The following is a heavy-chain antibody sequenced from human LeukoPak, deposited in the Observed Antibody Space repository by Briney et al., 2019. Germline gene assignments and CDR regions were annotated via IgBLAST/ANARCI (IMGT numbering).Heavy chain of an antibody. V-gene: IGHV4-4*02. CDR2: IHHSGST. J-gene: IGHJ4*02. CDR3: AREFVQGSSLPYFDC. CDR1: GFTFSSYA. Sequence: GSLRLSCAASGFTFSSYAMSWVRQAPGKGLEWVGEIHHSGSTNSNPSLKSRVTISVDKSKNQFSPRLNSVTAADTAVYYCAREFVQGSSLPYFDCWGQGTLVTVSS. D-gene: IGHD1-26*01.